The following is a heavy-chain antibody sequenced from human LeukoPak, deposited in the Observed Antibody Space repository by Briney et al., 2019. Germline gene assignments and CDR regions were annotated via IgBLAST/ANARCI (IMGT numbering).Heavy chain of an antibody. Sequence: ASVKVSCKASGYTFTSYGISWVRQAPGQGLEWMGWISAYNGNTNYAQKLQGRVTMTTDTSATTAYMELTSLTSEDMAVYYCARERGGTYYSDYFDFWGQGTLVSVSS. D-gene: IGHD1-26*01. J-gene: IGHJ4*02. CDR3: ARERGGTYYSDYFDF. V-gene: IGHV1-18*03. CDR2: ISAYNGNT. CDR1: GYTFTSYG.